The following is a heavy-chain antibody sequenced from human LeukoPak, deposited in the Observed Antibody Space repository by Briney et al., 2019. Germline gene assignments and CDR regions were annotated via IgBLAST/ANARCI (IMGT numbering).Heavy chain of an antibody. D-gene: IGHD4-11*01. V-gene: IGHV4-34*01. Sequence: GSLRLSCVASGFIVSSNYMSWIRQPPGKGLEWIGEINHSGSTNYNPSLKSRVTISVDTSKNQFSLKLSSVTAADTAVYYCARGHDYSNYGDYWGQGTLVTVSS. CDR1: GFIVSSNY. CDR3: ARGHDYSNYGDY. J-gene: IGHJ4*02. CDR2: INHSGST.